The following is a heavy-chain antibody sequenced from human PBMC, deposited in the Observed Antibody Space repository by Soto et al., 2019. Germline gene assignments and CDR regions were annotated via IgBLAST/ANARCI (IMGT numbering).Heavy chain of an antibody. CDR3: SRGTSIPASGDY. V-gene: IGHV1-18*01. CDR2: VSAYNGER. Sequence: QVPLVQSGAEVKKPGASVKVSCKASGYTFTNYGINWVRQAPGQGLEWLGWVSAYNGERRYEQRVQARVIMTTDTSTTTAYMELRSLRSDDTAVYYCSRGTSIPASGDYWGQGTLVTVSS. D-gene: IGHD6-6*01. J-gene: IGHJ4*01. CDR1: GYTFTNYG.